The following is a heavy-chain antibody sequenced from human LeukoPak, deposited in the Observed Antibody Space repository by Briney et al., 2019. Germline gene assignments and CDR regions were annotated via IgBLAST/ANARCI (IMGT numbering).Heavy chain of an antibody. CDR1: GGSISSSSYY. D-gene: IGHD3-9*01. CDR2: IYYSGST. Sequence: SETLSLTCTVSGGSISSSSYYWGWIRQPPGKGLEWIGNIYYSGSTYSNPSLKSRVTISVDTSKNQFSLKLSSVTAADTAVYYCAREDSDYDILTGYYGYYYYMDVWGKGTTVTISS. V-gene: IGHV4-39*07. CDR3: AREDSDYDILTGYYGYYYYMDV. J-gene: IGHJ6*03.